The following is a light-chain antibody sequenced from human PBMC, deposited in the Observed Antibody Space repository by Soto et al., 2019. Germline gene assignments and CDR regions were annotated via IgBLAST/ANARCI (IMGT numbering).Light chain of an antibody. CDR2: DAS. J-gene: IGKJ2*01. CDR1: QSVSSY. V-gene: IGKV3-11*01. CDR3: QQHGNWSQT. Sequence: EIVLTQSPATLSLSPGERATLSCSASQSVSSYLSGYHQKPGEPPRLLIYDASNSATGITARFSGSGSGTDFTLTISSLEPEDCAVYYCQQHGNWSQTFGEGTKLEIK.